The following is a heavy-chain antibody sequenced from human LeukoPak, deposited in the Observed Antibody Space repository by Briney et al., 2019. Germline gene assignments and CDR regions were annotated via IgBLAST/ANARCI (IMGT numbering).Heavy chain of an antibody. CDR3: ARVCSGSYLRPHYYYYMDV. CDR1: GGSINDSY. J-gene: IGHJ6*03. V-gene: IGHV4-59*12. Sequence: SETLSLTCTVSGGSINDSYWSWIRQPPGKGLEWIGYIYYSGSTNYNPSLRSRVTISVDTSKNQFSLKLSSVTAADTAVYYCARVCSGSYLRPHYYYYMDVWGKGTTVTVSS. D-gene: IGHD1-26*01. CDR2: IYYSGST.